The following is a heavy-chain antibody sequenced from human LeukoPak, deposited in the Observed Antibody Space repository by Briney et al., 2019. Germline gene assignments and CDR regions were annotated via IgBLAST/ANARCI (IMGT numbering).Heavy chain of an antibody. CDR2: ISLTSSHT. Sequence: GGSLRLSCAASGFTFSDYYMSWIRQAPGKGLEWVSYISLTSSHTNYADSVKGRFTISRDNAKNSLYLQMNSLRAEDTAVYYCARDWVGATSPLDYWGQGALVTDSS. D-gene: IGHD1-26*01. J-gene: IGHJ4*02. CDR3: ARDWVGATSPLDY. CDR1: GFTFSDYY. V-gene: IGHV3-11*05.